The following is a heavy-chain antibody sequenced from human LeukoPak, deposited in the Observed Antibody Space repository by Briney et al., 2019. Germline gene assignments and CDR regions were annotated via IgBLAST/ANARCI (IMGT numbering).Heavy chain of an antibody. J-gene: IGHJ4*02. CDR2: IKQDGSEK. D-gene: IGHD6-13*01. CDR1: GFTFSSYW. Sequence: PGGSLRLSCAASGFTFSSYWMSWVRQAPGKGLEWVANIKQDGSEKYYVDSVKGRFTISRDNAKNSLYLQMNSLRAEDTAVYYCASTCWYAKLRSFDYWGQGTLVTVSS. V-gene: IGHV3-7*01. CDR3: ASTCWYAKLRSFDY.